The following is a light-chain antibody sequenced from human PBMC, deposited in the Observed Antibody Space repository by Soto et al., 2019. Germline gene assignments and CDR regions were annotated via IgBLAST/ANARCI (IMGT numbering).Light chain of an antibody. CDR2: GAS. CDR1: QSVSTSY. V-gene: IGKV3-20*01. CDR3: HQYGNSRGT. J-gene: IGKJ1*01. Sequence: VTHAPSAVLFVPRDCXHLXIMASQSVSTSYLAWYQQKPGQAPRLLIYGASSRATGIPDRFSGSGSGTDFTLTISGLEPEDFAVYYCHQYGNSRGTFGQGTKVDIK.